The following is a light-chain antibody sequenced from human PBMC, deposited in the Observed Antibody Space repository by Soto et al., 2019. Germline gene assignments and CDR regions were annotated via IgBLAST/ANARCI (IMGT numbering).Light chain of an antibody. CDR2: AAS. V-gene: IGKV1-27*01. J-gene: IGKJ5*01. Sequence: DIQMTQSPSSLSASVGDRVTITCRASQGISNFLAWYQQKPGKVPKLLISAASTLQSGVPSRFSGSGSGTDFTLTITSLLPEDGATYYCQKYSSVITFGQGTRLEIK. CDR3: QKYSSVIT. CDR1: QGISNF.